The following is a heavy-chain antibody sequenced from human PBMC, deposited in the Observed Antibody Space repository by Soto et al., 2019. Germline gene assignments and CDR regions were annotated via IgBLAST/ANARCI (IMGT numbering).Heavy chain of an antibody. CDR3: AAELGVVKLAVV. V-gene: IGHV1-69*01. CDR2: IIPLFCTT. CDR1: GDKLKNCV. Sequence: QVQVVQSGVDVSRPGSSVKVSCKASGDKLKNCVISWVRQAPGQGLEWMGGIIPLFCTTDFAQRFQGRLTITTDESPTTAYMELSRLRSAYTATYYCAAELGVVKLAVVWGQGATVIVSS. D-gene: IGHD7-27*01. J-gene: IGHJ6*02.